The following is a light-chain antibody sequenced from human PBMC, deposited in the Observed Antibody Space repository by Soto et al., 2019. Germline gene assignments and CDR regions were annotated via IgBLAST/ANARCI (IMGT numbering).Light chain of an antibody. CDR3: SSYTSSSTRV. J-gene: IGLJ2*01. CDR1: SSDVGGYNY. CDR2: EVS. V-gene: IGLV2-14*01. Sequence: QSVLTQPASVSGSPGQSITISCTGTSSDVGGYNYVSWYHQHPGKAPKLMIYEVSNRPSGVSNRFSGSKSGNTASLTISGLHAEDEADYYCSSYTSSSTRVFGGGTQLTVL.